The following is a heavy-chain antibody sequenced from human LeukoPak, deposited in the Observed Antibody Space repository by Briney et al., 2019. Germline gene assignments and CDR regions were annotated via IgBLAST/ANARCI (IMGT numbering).Heavy chain of an antibody. CDR3: ARDLFGYCSSTSCPKTDY. CDR2: INPNSGGT. V-gene: IGHV1-2*02. CDR1: GYTFTSYY. Sequence: ASVKVSCKASGYTFTSYYMHWVRQAPGQGLGWMGWINPNSGGTNYAQKFQGRVTMTRDTSISTAYMELSRLRSDDTAVYYCARDLFGYCSSTSCPKTDYWGQGTLVTVSS. J-gene: IGHJ4*02. D-gene: IGHD2-2*03.